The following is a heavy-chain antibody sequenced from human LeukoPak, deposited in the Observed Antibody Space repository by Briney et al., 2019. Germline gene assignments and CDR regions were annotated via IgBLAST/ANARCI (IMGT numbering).Heavy chain of an antibody. D-gene: IGHD4-17*01. J-gene: IGHJ4*02. V-gene: IGHV4-34*01. CDR2: INHSGST. Sequence: GSLRLSCAASGFTFSSYSMNWIRQPPGKGLEWIGEINHSGSTNYNPSLKSRVTISVDTSKNQFSLKLSSVTAADTAVYYCARQHDYGDYDYWGQGTLVTVSS. CDR3: ARQHDYGDYDY. CDR1: GFTFSSYS.